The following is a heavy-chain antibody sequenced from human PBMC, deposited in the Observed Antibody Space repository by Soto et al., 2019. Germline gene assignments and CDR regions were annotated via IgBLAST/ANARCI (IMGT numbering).Heavy chain of an antibody. CDR2: IKSKTDGGTA. Sequence: PGGSLRLSCAASGFNFNDAWTNWVRQAPGKGLEWVGRIKSKTDGGTADFAAPVKGRFAISRDDSISMVYLQMNSLKTEDTGIYYCARDPYQLPSTHFDYWGQGTLVTVSS. J-gene: IGHJ4*02. CDR3: ARDPYQLPSTHFDY. CDR1: GFNFNDAW. D-gene: IGHD2-2*01. V-gene: IGHV3-15*07.